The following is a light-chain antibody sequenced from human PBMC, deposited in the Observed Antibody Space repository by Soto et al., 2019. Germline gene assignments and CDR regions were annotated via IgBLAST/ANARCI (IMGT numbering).Light chain of an antibody. Sequence: DIQLTQSPSFLSASVGDRVTITCRASQGIRSYLAWYQQKPGKAPKLLMYAASTLQSGVPSRFSGTESGTEFTLTISSLQPEDFATYYCQQLNGYPITFGQGTRLEI. J-gene: IGKJ5*01. CDR3: QQLNGYPIT. CDR2: AAS. V-gene: IGKV1-9*01. CDR1: QGIRSY.